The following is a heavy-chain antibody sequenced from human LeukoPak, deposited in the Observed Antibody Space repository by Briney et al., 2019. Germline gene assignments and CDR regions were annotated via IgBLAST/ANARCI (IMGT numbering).Heavy chain of an antibody. Sequence: GGSLRLSCAASGFTFSSYEMNWVRQAPGKGLEWVSYISSSGSTIYYADSVKGRFTISRDNAKNSLYLQMNSLRAEDTAVYYCAREIPSGSYPDAFDIWGQGTMVTVSS. V-gene: IGHV3-48*03. J-gene: IGHJ3*02. CDR1: GFTFSSYE. CDR3: AREIPSGSYPDAFDI. CDR2: ISSSGSTI. D-gene: IGHD1-26*01.